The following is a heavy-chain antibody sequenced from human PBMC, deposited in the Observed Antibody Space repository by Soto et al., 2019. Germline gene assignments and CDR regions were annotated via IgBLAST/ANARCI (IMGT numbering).Heavy chain of an antibody. CDR1: GFTFRSYW. V-gene: IGHV3-7*05. J-gene: IGHJ5*02. Sequence: EEQVVESGGGLVQPGGSLRLSCVASGFTFRSYWMSWVRQAPGKGLEWVANIKQDGNERHYMDSVKGRFTISRDNAKNSLDLVMNSLKTEDTAVYYCARDGPLSSPPSGWFAPWGQGTLVIVSS. CDR2: IKQDGNER. CDR3: ARDGPLSSPPSGWFAP. D-gene: IGHD3-16*02.